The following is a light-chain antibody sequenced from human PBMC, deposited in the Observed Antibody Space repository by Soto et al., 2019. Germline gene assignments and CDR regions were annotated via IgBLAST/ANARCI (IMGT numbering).Light chain of an antibody. V-gene: IGKV1-12*01. Sequence: DIQMTPSQSSVSASLVDSVTITCRASQGISSWLAWYQQKPGKAPKLLIYAASSLQSGVPSRFSGSGSGTDFTLTISSLQPEEFATYYGQQSYSTSVTFGQGTKVDIK. CDR3: QQSYSTSVT. CDR2: AAS. CDR1: QGISSW. J-gene: IGKJ1*01.